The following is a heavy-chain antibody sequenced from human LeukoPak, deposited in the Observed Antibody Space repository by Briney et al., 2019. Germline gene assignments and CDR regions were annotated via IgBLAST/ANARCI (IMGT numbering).Heavy chain of an antibody. CDR2: IIPIFGTA. V-gene: IGHV1-69*05. Sequence: ASVKVSCKASGGTFSSYAISWVRQAPGQGLEWMGGIIPIFGTANYAQKLQGRVTMTTDTSTSTAYMELRSLRSDDTAVYYCARDGNVWGSYRPRRLDYWGQGTLVTVSS. J-gene: IGHJ4*02. CDR1: GGTFSSYA. CDR3: ARDGNVWGSYRPRRLDY. D-gene: IGHD3-16*02.